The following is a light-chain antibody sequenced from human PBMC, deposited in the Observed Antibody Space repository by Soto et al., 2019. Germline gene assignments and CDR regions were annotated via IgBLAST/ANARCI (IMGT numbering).Light chain of an antibody. V-gene: IGLV2-8*01. J-gene: IGLJ1*01. CDR1: SSDVGFYNF. CDR3: ASYAGTKLFV. Sequence: QSVLTQPPSASGSPGQSLTISCTVTSSDVGFYNFVSWYQQRPGKAPKLVIYEVTKRPSGVPDRFSGSKSGSTASLTVSGLQADDEAEYYCASYAGTKLFVFGRGTKVTVL. CDR2: EVT.